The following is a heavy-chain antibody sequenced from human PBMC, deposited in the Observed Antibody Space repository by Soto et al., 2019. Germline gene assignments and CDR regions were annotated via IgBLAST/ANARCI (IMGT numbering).Heavy chain of an antibody. J-gene: IGHJ3*02. CDR3: ARSLNAYDSSGYYYDAFDI. V-gene: IGHV5-51*01. Sequence: GESLKISCKGSGYSFTSYWIGWVRQMPGKGLEWMGIIYPGDSDTRYSPSFQGQVTISVDKSISPAYQQWSSLKASDTAMYYCARSLNAYDSSGYYYDAFDIWGQGTMVTVSS. CDR1: GYSFTSYW. D-gene: IGHD3-22*01. CDR2: IYPGDSDT.